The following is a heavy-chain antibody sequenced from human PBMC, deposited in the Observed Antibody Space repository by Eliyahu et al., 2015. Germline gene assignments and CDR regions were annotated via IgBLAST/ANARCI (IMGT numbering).Heavy chain of an antibody. CDR3: ARGVYYYGSGMDDGMDV. CDR2: INQTGRK. V-gene: IGHV4-34*01. J-gene: IGHJ6*02. Sequence: QVQLQQWGAGLLKPSETLSLTCAVYGGSFSGYYWSWIRQPPGKGLEWIGEINQTGRKHQNPSLKSRVTISVDTSKNQFSLKLSSVTAADTAVYYCARGVYYYGSGMDDGMDVWGQGTTVTVSS. D-gene: IGHD3-10*01. CDR1: GGSFSGYY.